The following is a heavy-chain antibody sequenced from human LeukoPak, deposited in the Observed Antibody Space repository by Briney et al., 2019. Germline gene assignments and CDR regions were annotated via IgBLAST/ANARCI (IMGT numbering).Heavy chain of an antibody. CDR1: GGSISSSSYY. CDR2: ISSSGST. CDR3: ARGPYSYDSSGAFDI. D-gene: IGHD3-22*01. J-gene: IGHJ3*02. Sequence: SETLSLTCTVSGGSISSSSYYWGWIRQPPGKGLEWIGRISSSGSTNYNPSLKSRVTISVDTSKNQFSLKLSSVTAADTAVYFCARGPYSYDSSGAFDIWGQGTMVAVSS. V-gene: IGHV4-39*07.